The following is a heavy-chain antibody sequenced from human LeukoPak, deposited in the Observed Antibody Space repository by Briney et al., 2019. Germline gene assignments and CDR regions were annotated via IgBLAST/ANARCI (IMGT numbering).Heavy chain of an antibody. D-gene: IGHD3-22*01. CDR2: INHSGST. CDR3: ARNDYYDSWDFIDY. V-gene: IGHV4-34*01. J-gene: IGHJ4*02. Sequence: PSETLSLTCAVYGGSFSGYYWSWIRQPPGKGLEWIGEINHSGSTNYNPSLKSRVTISVDTSKSQFSLKLSSVTAADTAVYYCARNDYYDSWDFIDYWGQGTLVTVSS. CDR1: GGSFSGYY.